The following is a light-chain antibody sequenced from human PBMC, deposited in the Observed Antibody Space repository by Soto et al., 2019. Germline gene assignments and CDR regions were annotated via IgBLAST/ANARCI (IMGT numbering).Light chain of an antibody. CDR2: AAS. V-gene: IGKV3-11*01. CDR1: QTIDNH. J-gene: IGKJ4*01. Sequence: EIVLTQSPDTLSLSPGERATLSCRASQTIDNHLGWYQQKPGQAPRLLIYAASNRATAIPARFSGSGSGTDFTLIINTLEPEDFAVYYCLQRSDWPLTFGGGTKIEIK. CDR3: LQRSDWPLT.